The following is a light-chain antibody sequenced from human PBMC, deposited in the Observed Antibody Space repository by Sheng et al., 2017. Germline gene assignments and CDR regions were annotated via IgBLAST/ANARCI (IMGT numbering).Light chain of an antibody. Sequence: DIQMTQSPSSLSASVGDRVTISCRAGQGITNSLAWYQQKPGKAPKFLLYGASRLESGVPSRFSGSGSGTDYTLTISSLQPEDFATYYCLQHYDFPWTFGQGTRVEIK. CDR2: GAS. CDR3: LQHYDFPWT. J-gene: IGKJ1*01. V-gene: IGKV1-NL1*01. CDR1: QGITNS.